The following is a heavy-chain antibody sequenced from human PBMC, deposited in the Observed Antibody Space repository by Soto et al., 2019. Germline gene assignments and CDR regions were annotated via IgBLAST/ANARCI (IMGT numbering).Heavy chain of an antibody. Sequence: ASVKVSCKASGYTFTTYGISWVRQAPGQGLEWMGWISAYNRNTNYAQKLQGRVTMTTDTSTSTAYMELRSLRSDDTAVYYCARDYYYGSGSYTSPVYWGQGTLVTVSS. D-gene: IGHD3-10*01. CDR1: GYTFTTYG. CDR3: ARDYYYGSGSYTSPVY. J-gene: IGHJ4*02. CDR2: ISAYNRNT. V-gene: IGHV1-18*01.